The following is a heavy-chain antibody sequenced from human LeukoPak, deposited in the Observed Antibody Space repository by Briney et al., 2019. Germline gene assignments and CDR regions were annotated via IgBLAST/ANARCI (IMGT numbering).Heavy chain of an antibody. CDR3: ARDLGNDYVWGSYRYTGDDAFDI. J-gene: IGHJ3*02. V-gene: IGHV1-18*01. Sequence: ASVKVSCKASGYTFTSYGISWVRQAPGQGLEWMGWISAYNGNTNYAQKLQGRVTMTTDTSTSTAYMELRSLRSDDTAVYYCARDLGNDYVWGSYRYTGDDAFDIWGQGTMVTVSS. D-gene: IGHD3-16*02. CDR2: ISAYNGNT. CDR1: GYTFTSYG.